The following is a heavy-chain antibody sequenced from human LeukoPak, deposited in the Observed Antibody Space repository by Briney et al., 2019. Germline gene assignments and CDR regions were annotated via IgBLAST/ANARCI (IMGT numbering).Heavy chain of an antibody. J-gene: IGHJ3*02. Sequence: GGSLRLSCAASGFTFSSYWMHWVRQAPGKGLVWVSRINSDGSSTSYADSVKGRFTISRDNAKNTLYLQMNSLRAEDTAVYYCARDQTLGLEHDAFDIWGQGTMVTVSS. V-gene: IGHV3-74*01. CDR2: INSDGSST. CDR3: ARDQTLGLEHDAFDI. D-gene: IGHD3-10*01. CDR1: GFTFSSYW.